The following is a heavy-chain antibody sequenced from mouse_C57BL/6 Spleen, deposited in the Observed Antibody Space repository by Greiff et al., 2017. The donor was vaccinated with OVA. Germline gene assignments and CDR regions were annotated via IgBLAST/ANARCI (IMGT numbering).Heavy chain of an antibody. Sequence: VQLQQSGAELVKPGASVKMSCKASGYTFTSYWITWVKQRPGQGLEWIGDIYPGSGSTNYNEKFKSKATLTVDTSSSTAYMQLSSLTSEDSAVYYCARGIYYDDDGVAYWGQGTLVTVSA. CDR3: ARGIYYDDDGVAY. J-gene: IGHJ3*01. CDR1: GYTFTSYW. V-gene: IGHV1-55*01. D-gene: IGHD2-4*01. CDR2: IYPGSGST.